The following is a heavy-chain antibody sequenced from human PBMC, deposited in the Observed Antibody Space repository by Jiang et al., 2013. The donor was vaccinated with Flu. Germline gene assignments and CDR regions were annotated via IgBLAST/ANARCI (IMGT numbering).Heavy chain of an antibody. V-gene: IGHV2-5*02. J-gene: IGHJ3*02. CDR1: GFSLSTSGVG. D-gene: IGHD3-10*01. CDR2: IYWDDDK. Sequence: KPTQTLTLTCTFSGFSLSTSGVGVGWIRQPPGKALEWLALIYWDDDKRYSPSLKSRLTITKDTSKNQVVLTMTNMDPVDTATYYCAHSTRLWFAHTDAFDIWGQGTMVTVSS. CDR3: AHSTRLWFAHTDAFDI.